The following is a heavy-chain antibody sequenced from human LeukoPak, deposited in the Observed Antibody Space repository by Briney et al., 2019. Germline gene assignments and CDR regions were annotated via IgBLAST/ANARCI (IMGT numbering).Heavy chain of an antibody. V-gene: IGHV3-30*04. CDR1: GFTFSSYA. Sequence: GSLRLSCAASGFTFSSYAMHWVRQAPRKGLEWVAVISYDGSNKYYADSVKGRFTISRDNSKDTLYLQMNSLRAEDTAVYYCARGQKVLRYFDWLGPNDYWGQGTLVTVSS. D-gene: IGHD3-9*01. CDR2: ISYDGSNK. J-gene: IGHJ4*02. CDR3: ARGQKVLRYFDWLGPNDY.